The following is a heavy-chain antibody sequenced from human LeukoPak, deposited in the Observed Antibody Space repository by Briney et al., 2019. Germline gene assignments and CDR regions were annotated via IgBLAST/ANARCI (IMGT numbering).Heavy chain of an antibody. J-gene: IGHJ6*02. CDR3: VRGYSFGPYSMDV. Sequence: GGSLRLSCSASGFPFSSYAMEWVRQAPGKGLEYVSAISDSGGSTYYADSVKGRFTISGDNSKNTLYLQMSSLRAEDTAVYICVRGYSFGPYSMDVWGQGTTVTVSS. CDR2: ISDSGGST. CDR1: GFPFSSYA. V-gene: IGHV3-64D*09. D-gene: IGHD2-15*01.